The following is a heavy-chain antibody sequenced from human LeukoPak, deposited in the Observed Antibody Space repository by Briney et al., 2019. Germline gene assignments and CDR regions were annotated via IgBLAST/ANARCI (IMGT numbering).Heavy chain of an antibody. Sequence: SETLSLTCTVSGGSISSSSYYWGWIRQHPGKGLEWIGYIYYSGSTYYNPSLKSRVTISVDTSKNQFSLKLSSVTAADTAVYYCARLRVYYYYGMDVWGQGTTVTVSS. CDR3: ARLRVYYYYGMDV. J-gene: IGHJ6*02. CDR1: GGSISSSSYY. V-gene: IGHV4-31*03. CDR2: IYYSGST.